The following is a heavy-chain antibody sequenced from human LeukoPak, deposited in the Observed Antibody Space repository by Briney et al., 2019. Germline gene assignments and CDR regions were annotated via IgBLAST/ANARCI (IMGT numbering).Heavy chain of an antibody. Sequence: GGSLRLSCAASGFTFSSYWMSWVRQAPGKGLEWVANIKQDGSEIYYVDSVKGRFTISRDNAKNSLYLQMNSLRAEDTAVYYCARDRPIVVVPAADDAFDIWGQGTMVTASS. CDR3: ARDRPIVVVPAADDAFDI. CDR2: IKQDGSEI. V-gene: IGHV3-7*03. CDR1: GFTFSSYW. D-gene: IGHD2-2*01. J-gene: IGHJ3*02.